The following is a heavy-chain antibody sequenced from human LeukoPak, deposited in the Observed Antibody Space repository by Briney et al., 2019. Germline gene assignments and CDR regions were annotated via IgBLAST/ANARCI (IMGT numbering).Heavy chain of an antibody. CDR2: MNPNSGYT. CDR1: GYTFTNYD. D-gene: IGHD3-22*01. CDR3: ARLHNYYDSSGYFDY. J-gene: IGHJ4*02. V-gene: IGHV1-8*01. Sequence: ASVKVSCKASGYTFTNYDVNWVRQATGQGLEWMGWMNPNSGYTGYAQKLQGRVTMTTDTSTSTAYMELRSLRSDDTAVYYCARLHNYYDSSGYFDYWGQGTLVTVSS.